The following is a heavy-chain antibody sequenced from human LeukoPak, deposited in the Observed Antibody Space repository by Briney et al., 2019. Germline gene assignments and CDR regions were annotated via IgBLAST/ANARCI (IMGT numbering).Heavy chain of an antibody. CDR3: ARDFSSSWYAFDY. V-gene: IGHV4-61*01. D-gene: IGHD6-13*01. J-gene: IGHJ4*02. CDR1: GGSVSSGSYY. CDR2: IYYSGST. Sequence: SETLSLTCTVSGGSVSSGSYYWSCIRQPPGKGLEWIGYIYYSGSTNYNSSLRSRVTISVDTSKNQFSLKLSSVTAADTAVYYCARDFSSSWYAFDYWGQGILVTVSS.